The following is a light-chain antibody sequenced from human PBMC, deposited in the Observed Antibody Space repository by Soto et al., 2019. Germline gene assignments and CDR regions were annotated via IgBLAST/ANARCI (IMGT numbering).Light chain of an antibody. J-gene: IGKJ1*01. CDR3: QQYNDWLWT. V-gene: IGKV3-15*01. CDR2: DAS. Sequence: EIVLTQSPGTLSLSPGERATLSCRASQSVSNNYLAWYQQKPGQAPRLLIYDASNRATGIPARFSGSGSGTEFTLTISSLQSEDFAVYYCQQYNDWLWTFGQGTKVDIK. CDR1: QSVSNN.